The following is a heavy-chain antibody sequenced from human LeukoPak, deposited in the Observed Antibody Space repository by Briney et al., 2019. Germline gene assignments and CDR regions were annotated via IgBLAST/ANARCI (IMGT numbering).Heavy chain of an antibody. V-gene: IGHV3-53*01. CDR2: IYSGGGT. J-gene: IGHJ4*02. D-gene: IGHD3-22*01. CDR1: GFTVSSNY. Sequence: PGGSLRLSCAASGFTVSSNYMSWVRQAPGKGLECVSVIYSGGGTYYANSVKGRFTISRDNSKNTLYLRVNSLRAEDTAVYYCARGINYDNSLFYWGQGTLVTVSS. CDR3: ARGINYDNSLFY.